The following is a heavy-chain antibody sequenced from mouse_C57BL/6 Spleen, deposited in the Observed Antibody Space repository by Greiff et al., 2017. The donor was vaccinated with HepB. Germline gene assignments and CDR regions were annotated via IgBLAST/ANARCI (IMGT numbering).Heavy chain of an antibody. CDR1: GFTFSSYG. CDR3: ARHSDYGSSYYFDY. Sequence: EVNLVESGGDLVKPGGSLKLSCAASGFTFSSYGMSWVRQTPDKRLEWVATISSGGSYTYYPDSVKGRFTISRDNAKNTLYLQMSSLKSEDTAMYYCARHSDYGSSYYFDYWGQGTTLTVSS. CDR2: ISSGGSYT. V-gene: IGHV5-6*01. J-gene: IGHJ2*01. D-gene: IGHD1-1*01.